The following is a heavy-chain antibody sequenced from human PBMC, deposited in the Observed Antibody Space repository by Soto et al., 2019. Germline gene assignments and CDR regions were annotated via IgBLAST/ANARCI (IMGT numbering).Heavy chain of an antibody. J-gene: IGHJ4*02. CDR3: AGESSSSCHDY. Sequence: QVPLVQSGAEVKKPGASVKVSCKASGYTFTSYGISWVRQAPGQGLEWMGWISAYNGNTNYAQKLQGRVTMTTDTSTRTADLELGSLRSDDTAVYSCAGESSSSCHDYWGQGTLVTVSS. CDR2: ISAYNGNT. V-gene: IGHV1-18*01. D-gene: IGHD6-13*01. CDR1: GYTFTSYG.